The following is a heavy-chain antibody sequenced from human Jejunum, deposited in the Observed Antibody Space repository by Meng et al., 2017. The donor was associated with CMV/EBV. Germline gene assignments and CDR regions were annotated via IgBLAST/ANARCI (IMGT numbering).Heavy chain of an antibody. CDR1: FSNYA. J-gene: IGHJ6*02. CDR2: IYSGGSTS. CDR3: AKEGYSGYAFYFYGMDV. Sequence: FSNYAMTWVRQAPGKGLEWVSVIYSGGSTSYSADSVTGRFTISRDDSKNTLYLQMHSLRAEDTAVYYCAKEGYSGYAFYFYGMDVWGQGTTVTVSS. V-gene: IGHV3-23*03. D-gene: IGHD5-12*01.